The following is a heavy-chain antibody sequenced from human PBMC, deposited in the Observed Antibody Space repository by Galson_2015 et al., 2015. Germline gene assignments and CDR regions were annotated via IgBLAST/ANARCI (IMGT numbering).Heavy chain of an antibody. CDR2: INHSGST. CDR1: GGSFSGYY. Sequence: SEPLSLTCAVYGGSFSGYYWSWIRQPPGKGLEWIGEINHSGSTNYNPSLKSRVTISVDTSKNQFSLKLSSVTAADTAVYYCARCLPDFWSGYYRGGNAFDIWGQGTMVTVSS. CDR3: ARCLPDFWSGYYRGGNAFDI. V-gene: IGHV4-34*01. D-gene: IGHD3-3*01. J-gene: IGHJ3*02.